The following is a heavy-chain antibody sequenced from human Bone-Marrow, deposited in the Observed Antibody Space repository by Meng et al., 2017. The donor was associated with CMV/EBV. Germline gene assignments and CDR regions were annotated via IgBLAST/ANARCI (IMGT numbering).Heavy chain of an antibody. V-gene: IGHV1-18*01. J-gene: IGHJ6*02. Sequence: ASEKVSCKASVYTFTSYGISWVRQAPGQGLEWMGWISAYNGNTNYAQKLQGRVTMTTDASTSTAYMELRSLRSDDTAVYYCARPAVAGNYYYYGMDVWGQGTTVTVSS. CDR3: ARPAVAGNYYYYGMDV. CDR1: VYTFTSYG. CDR2: ISAYNGNT. D-gene: IGHD6-19*01.